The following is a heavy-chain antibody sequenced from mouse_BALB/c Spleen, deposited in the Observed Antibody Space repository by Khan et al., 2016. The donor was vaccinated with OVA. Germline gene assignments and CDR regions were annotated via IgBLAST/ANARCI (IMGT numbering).Heavy chain of an antibody. Sequence: QVQLKESGPGLVALSQSLSITCTVSGFSLSSYGVHWVRQPPGKGLEWLGVIWAGGSTNYNSALMSRLSIRKDNYKSQVFLKMHSLQTDDTCMYCGSRLEDIWGQGTTLTVSA. CDR1: GFSLSSYG. CDR3: SRLEDI. CDR2: IWAGGST. D-gene: IGHD1-3*01. J-gene: IGHJ2*01. V-gene: IGHV2-9*02.